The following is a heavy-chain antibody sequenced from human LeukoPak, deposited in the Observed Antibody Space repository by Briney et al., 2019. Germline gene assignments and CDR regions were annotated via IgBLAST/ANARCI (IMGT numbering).Heavy chain of an antibody. V-gene: IGHV4-59*01. Sequence: SETLSLTCTVFGGSISNNYYSWIRQPPGKGLEWIGYIYYTGSEATNYNPSLKSRVAISVDTSKNQFSLKLSSVTAADTAVYYCARLWFGEIEYNWFDPWGQGTLVTVSS. CDR2: IYYTGSEAT. CDR1: GGSISNNY. D-gene: IGHD3-10*01. CDR3: ARLWFGEIEYNWFDP. J-gene: IGHJ5*02.